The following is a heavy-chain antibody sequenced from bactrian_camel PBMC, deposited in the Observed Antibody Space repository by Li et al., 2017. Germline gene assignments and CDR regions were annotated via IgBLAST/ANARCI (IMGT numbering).Heavy chain of an antibody. V-gene: IGHV3S53*01. D-gene: IGHD2*01. CDR1: GSIFTSCG. CDR2: ISSDGTL. Sequence: VQLVESGGGSVQAGGSLKLSCTASGSIFTSCGMGWYRQALGKERELVAKISSDGTLTYADSVKGRFTISQDKAKNTLYLQMNSLKPEDTAMYYCAADEELVARCPEVLSYWGQGTQVTVS. CDR3: AADEELVARCPEVLSY. J-gene: IGHJ4*01.